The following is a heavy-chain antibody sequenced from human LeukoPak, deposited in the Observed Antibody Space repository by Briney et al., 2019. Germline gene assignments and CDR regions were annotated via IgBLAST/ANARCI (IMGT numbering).Heavy chain of an antibody. V-gene: IGHV3-23*01. J-gene: IGHJ3*02. Sequence: GGSLRLSCAASGFTFSSYAMSWVRQAPGKGLEWVSAISGSGGSTYYADSVQGRFTISRDNSKNTLYLQMNSLRAEDTAVYYCAKDRGSGWLHDAFDIWGQGTLVTVSS. CDR3: AKDRGSGWLHDAFDI. D-gene: IGHD6-19*01. CDR2: ISGSGGST. CDR1: GFTFSSYA.